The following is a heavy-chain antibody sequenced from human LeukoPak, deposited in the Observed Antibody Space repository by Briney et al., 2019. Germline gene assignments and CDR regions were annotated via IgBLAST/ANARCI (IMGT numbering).Heavy chain of an antibody. Sequence: GGSLRLSCAASGFTFSSYGIHWVRQGPGKGLDWVAVISYDGSDKYYADSVKGRFTISRDNSKNTVYLQMNSLRAEDTAVYYCAKDGGHCSGGGCQNFDSWGQGVLVTVSS. CDR1: GFTFSSYG. V-gene: IGHV3-30*18. CDR3: AKDGGHCSGGGCQNFDS. D-gene: IGHD2-15*01. CDR2: ISYDGSDK. J-gene: IGHJ4*02.